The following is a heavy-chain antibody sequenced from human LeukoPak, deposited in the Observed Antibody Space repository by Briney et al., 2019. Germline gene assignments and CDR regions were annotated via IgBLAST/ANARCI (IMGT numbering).Heavy chain of an antibody. J-gene: IGHJ3*02. V-gene: IGHV1-24*01. CDR2: FDPEDGET. CDR3: ARDPWELLGGAFDI. CDR1: GYTFTSNA. D-gene: IGHD1-26*01. Sequence: ASVKVSCKASGYTFTSNALNWVRQSPGQGLEWMGGFDPEDGETIYAQKFQGRVTMTRDMSTSTVYMELSSLRSEDTAVYYCARDPWELLGGAFDIWGQGTMVTVSS.